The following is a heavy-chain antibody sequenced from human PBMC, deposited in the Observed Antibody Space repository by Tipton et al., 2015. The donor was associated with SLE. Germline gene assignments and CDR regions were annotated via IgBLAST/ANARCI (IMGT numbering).Heavy chain of an antibody. J-gene: IGHJ2*01. CDR1: GGSISTYF. CDR2: VYDSGST. V-gene: IGHV4-59*12. Sequence: LRLSCTISGGSISTYFWSWIRQPPGKGLEWIGYVYDSGSTHYNPSLTSRVTMSVDTSIGTTYLHWTSLQTSDTAIYHCVRRFVGSNGQAYWYFDLWGRGTLVTVYS. D-gene: IGHD4-11*01. CDR3: VRRFVGSNGQAYWYFDL.